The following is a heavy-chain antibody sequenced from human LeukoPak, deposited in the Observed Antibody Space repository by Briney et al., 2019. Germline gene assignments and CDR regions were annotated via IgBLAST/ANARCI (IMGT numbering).Heavy chain of an antibody. CDR2: INHSGST. Sequence: PSETLSLTCAVYGASFSGYYWSWIRQPPGKGLEWIGEINHSGSTYYNPSLKSRVTISVDTSKNQFSLKLSSVTAADTAVYYCARYRYYYYYYMDVWGKGTTVTVSS. CDR1: GASFSGYY. V-gene: IGHV4-34*01. CDR3: ARYRYYYYYYMDV. D-gene: IGHD3-16*02. J-gene: IGHJ6*03.